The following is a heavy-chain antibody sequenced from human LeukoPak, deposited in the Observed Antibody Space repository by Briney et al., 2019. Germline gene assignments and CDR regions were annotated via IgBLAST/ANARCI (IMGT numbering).Heavy chain of an antibody. CDR1: GGSISSGDYY. J-gene: IGHJ4*02. V-gene: IGHV4-30-4*08. CDR2: IYYSGST. Sequence: PSQTLSLTCTVSGGSISSGDYYWSWIRQPPGKGLEWIGYIYYSGSTYYNPSLKSRVTISVDTSKNQFSLKLSSVTAADTAVYYCARLPGHYGDPGDYWGQGTLVTVSS. CDR3: ARLPGHYGDPGDY. D-gene: IGHD4-17*01.